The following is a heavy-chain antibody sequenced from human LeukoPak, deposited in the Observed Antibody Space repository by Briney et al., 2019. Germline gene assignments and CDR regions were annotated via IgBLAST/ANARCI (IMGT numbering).Heavy chain of an antibody. CDR1: GYTFTSYY. CDR3: ARVRPNYYDSSGSFDH. D-gene: IGHD3-22*01. CDR2: INPSGGST. J-gene: IGHJ4*02. Sequence: ASVMVSCKASGYTFTSYYMHWVRQAPGQGLEWMGIINPSGGSTSYAQKFQGRVTMTRDTSTSTVYMELSSLRSEDTAVYYCARVRPNYYDSSGSFDHWGQGTLVTVSS. V-gene: IGHV1-46*01.